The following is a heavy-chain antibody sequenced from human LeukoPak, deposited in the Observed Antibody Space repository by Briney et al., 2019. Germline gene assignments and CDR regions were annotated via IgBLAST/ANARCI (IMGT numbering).Heavy chain of an antibody. V-gene: IGHV1-18*01. D-gene: IGHD5-18*01. Sequence: ASVKVSCKASGYTFSSNAINWVRQAPGQGLEWMGWISAYNGNTNYAQKLQGRVTMTTDTSTSTAYMELSSLRSEDTAVYYCASRLRGYSYGYEFDYWGQGTLVTVSS. CDR3: ASRLRGYSYGYEFDY. CDR2: ISAYNGNT. CDR1: GYTFSSNA. J-gene: IGHJ4*02.